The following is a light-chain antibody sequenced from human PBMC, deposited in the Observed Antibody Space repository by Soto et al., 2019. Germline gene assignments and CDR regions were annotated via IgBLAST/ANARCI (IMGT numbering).Light chain of an antibody. CDR1: QSVSST. J-gene: IGKJ1*01. V-gene: IGKV3-15*01. CDR3: QHYNNWPPWT. CDR2: GAS. Sequence: EIVMTQSPVTLSVSPGERATLSCRASQSVSSTLAWYQQKPGQAPRLLIYGASTRATGVPARFSGSGSGTEFTLTISSLQSEDFAVYYCQHYNNWPPWTFGQGTKVEIK.